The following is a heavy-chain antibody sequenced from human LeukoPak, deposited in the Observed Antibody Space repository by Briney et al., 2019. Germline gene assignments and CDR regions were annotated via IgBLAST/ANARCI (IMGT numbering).Heavy chain of an antibody. CDR1: GFTFSSYW. D-gene: IGHD3-22*01. CDR2: TSDGGSTT. CDR3: SRSAYYDGSGDYYDY. V-gene: IGHV3-74*01. Sequence: GGSLRLSCAASGFTFSSYWMHWVRQAPGKGLVWVSRTSDGGSTTTYADSVKGRFTISRDNAKNTLYLQMNGPRAEDTAVYYCSRSAYYDGSGDYYDYRGQGTLVTVSS. J-gene: IGHJ4*02.